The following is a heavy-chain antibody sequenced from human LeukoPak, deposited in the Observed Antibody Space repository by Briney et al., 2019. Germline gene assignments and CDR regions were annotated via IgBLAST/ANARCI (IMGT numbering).Heavy chain of an antibody. V-gene: IGHV1-2*06. CDR1: GYTFTGYY. J-gene: IGHJ4*02. D-gene: IGHD2-2*01. CDR3: ARACSSTSCPLDY. Sequence: VSVKVSCKASGYTFTGYYMHWVRQAPGQGLEWMGRINPNSGGTNYAQKLQGRVTMTRDTSISTAYMELSRLRSDYTAVYYCARACSSTSCPLDYWGQGTLVTVSS. CDR2: INPNSGGT.